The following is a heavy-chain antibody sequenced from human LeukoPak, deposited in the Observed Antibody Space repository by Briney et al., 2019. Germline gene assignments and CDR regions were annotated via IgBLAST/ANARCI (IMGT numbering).Heavy chain of an antibody. J-gene: IGHJ5*02. V-gene: IGHV4-39*07. CDR2: IYYSGST. Sequence: SETLSLTCTVSGGSISSSSYYWGWIRQPPGKGLEWIGSIYYSGSTYYNPSLKSRVTISVDTSKNQFSLKLSSVTAADTAVYYCARDLDYGDSQPNWFDPWGQGTLVTVSS. D-gene: IGHD4-17*01. CDR1: GGSISSSSYY. CDR3: ARDLDYGDSQPNWFDP.